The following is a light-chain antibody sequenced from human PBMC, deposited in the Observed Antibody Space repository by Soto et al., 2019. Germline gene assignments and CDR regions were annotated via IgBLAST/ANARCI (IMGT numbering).Light chain of an antibody. CDR2: DAS. V-gene: IGKV3-20*01. Sequence: EIVLTQSPGTLSLSPGERATLSCRASQRVSSSYLAWYQQKPGQAPRLLIYDASSRATGIPDRFSGSGSGTDFTLTISRLEPEDFAVYYCQQYGSSPPITFGQGTRLEIK. CDR1: QRVSSSY. J-gene: IGKJ5*01. CDR3: QQYGSSPPIT.